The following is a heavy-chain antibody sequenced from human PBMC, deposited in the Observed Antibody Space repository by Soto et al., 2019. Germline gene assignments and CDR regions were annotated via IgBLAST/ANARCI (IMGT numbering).Heavy chain of an antibody. CDR2: VDPEDGDT. CDR1: GYTFSDYF. CDR3: AFATSGYYGGFDF. J-gene: IGHJ3*01. V-gene: IGHV1-69-2*01. Sequence: EVRLVQSGAEVKKPGATVKISCKVSGYTFSDYFLHWIRQAPGKGLEWVGHVDPEDGDTINAEKLQGRIAIVADKSIDTAYMELSSLAYEDTAVYYCAFATSGYYGGFDFWSQGTVVTVSS. D-gene: IGHD3-22*01.